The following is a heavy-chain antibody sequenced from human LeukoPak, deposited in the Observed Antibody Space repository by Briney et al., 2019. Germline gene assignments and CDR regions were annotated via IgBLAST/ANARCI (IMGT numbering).Heavy chain of an antibody. CDR3: AKGPTSGWYLSGSIDY. Sequence: PGGSLRLSCAASGFTFSSYAMSWVRQAPGKGLEWVSATSGSGGSTYYADSVKGRFTISRDNSKNTLYLQMNSLRAEDTAVYYCAKGPTSGWYLSGSIDYWGQGTLVTVS. CDR1: GFTFSSYA. D-gene: IGHD6-19*01. CDR2: TSGSGGST. J-gene: IGHJ4*02. V-gene: IGHV3-23*01.